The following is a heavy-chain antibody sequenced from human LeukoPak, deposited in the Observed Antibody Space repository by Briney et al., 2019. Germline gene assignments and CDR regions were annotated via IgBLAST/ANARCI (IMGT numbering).Heavy chain of an antibody. CDR2: INPNSGGT. J-gene: IGHJ5*02. CDR1: GYSFTDKY. Sequence: ASVKVSCKASGYSFTDKYMHWVRQAPGQGLEWMGWINPNSGGTNYAQKFQGRVTMTTDTSMSTAYMELSRLTSDDTAVYYSARAGGRSWFDPWGQGTLVTVSS. CDR3: ARAGGRSWFDP. V-gene: IGHV1-2*02.